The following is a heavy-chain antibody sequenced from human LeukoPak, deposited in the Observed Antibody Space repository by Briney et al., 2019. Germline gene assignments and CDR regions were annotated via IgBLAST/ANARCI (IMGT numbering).Heavy chain of an antibody. Sequence: PSETLSLTCVFSGESFSGYYWSWIRQPPGKGLEWIGDINHRGGTSYNPSLKSRLTISIDTSKSQFSLILDSVTAADTAVYFCATFPDYEPIDNWGQGTLVTVSS. CDR3: ATFPDYEPIDN. J-gene: IGHJ4*02. CDR1: GESFSGYY. D-gene: IGHD3-16*01. CDR2: INHRGGT. V-gene: IGHV4-34*01.